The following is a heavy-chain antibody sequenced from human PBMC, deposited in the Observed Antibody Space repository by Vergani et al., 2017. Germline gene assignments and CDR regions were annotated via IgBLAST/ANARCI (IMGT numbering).Heavy chain of an antibody. CDR3: ARLMMIVATNVFDY. Sequence: QLQLQESGPGLVKPSETLSLTCTVSGGSISSSSYYWGWIRQPPGKGLEWIGSIYYSGSTYYNPSLKSRVTISVDTFKNQFSLKLSSVTAADTAVYYCARLMMIVATNVFDYWGQGTLVTVSS. J-gene: IGHJ4*02. CDR2: IYYSGST. CDR1: GGSISSSSYY. D-gene: IGHD5-12*01. V-gene: IGHV4-39*01.